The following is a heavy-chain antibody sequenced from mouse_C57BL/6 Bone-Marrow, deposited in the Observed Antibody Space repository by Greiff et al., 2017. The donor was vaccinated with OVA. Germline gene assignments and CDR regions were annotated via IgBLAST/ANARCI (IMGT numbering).Heavy chain of an antibody. CDR3: ARLGSSGYDYAMDY. V-gene: IGHV1-59*01. CDR2: IDPSDSYT. CDR1: GYTFTSYW. J-gene: IGHJ4*01. Sequence: QVHVKQPGAELVRPGTSVKLSCKASGYTFTSYWMHWVKQRPGQGLEWIGVIDPSDSYTNYNQKFKGKATLTVDTSSSTAYMQLSSLTSEDSAVYYCARLGSSGYDYAMDYWGQGTSVTVSS. D-gene: IGHD3-2*02.